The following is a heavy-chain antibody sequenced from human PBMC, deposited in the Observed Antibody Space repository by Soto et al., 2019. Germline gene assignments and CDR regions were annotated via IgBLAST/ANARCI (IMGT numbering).Heavy chain of an antibody. CDR2: IYNSGRI. CDR3: ARDRLVAAEGNWYFDL. V-gene: IGHV4-59*01. CDR1: GGSISSYY. J-gene: IGHJ2*01. D-gene: IGHD6-13*01. Sequence: QVQLQESGPGLVKPSETLSLTCTVSGGSISSYYWSWIRQPPGKGLEWIGYIYNSGRINYNPSLKGRFAISADASKNQFSRKLSSVTAADTAVYYCARDRLVAAEGNWYFDLWGRGTLVTVSS.